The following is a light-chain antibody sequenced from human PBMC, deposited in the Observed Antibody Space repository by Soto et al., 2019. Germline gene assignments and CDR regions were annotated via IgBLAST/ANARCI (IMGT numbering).Light chain of an antibody. CDR2: AAS. J-gene: IGKJ5*01. CDR1: QSISSH. V-gene: IGKV3-20*01. Sequence: IVLTHSPGTLSLSPCERAALSGRAGQSISSHLAWYQQKPGQAPRLLIYAASSRATGIPDRFSGSGSGTDFTLTISRLEPEDFAVYYCQQYGSSPITFGQGTRLEI. CDR3: QQYGSSPIT.